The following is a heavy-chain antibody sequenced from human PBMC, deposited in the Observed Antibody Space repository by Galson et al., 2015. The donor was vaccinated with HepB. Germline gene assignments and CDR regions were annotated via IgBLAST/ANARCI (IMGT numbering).Heavy chain of an antibody. CDR1: GFTFSNYA. CDR3: ARVDSAYAYGNFEY. CDR2: ISGSGGST. D-gene: IGHD5-18*01. J-gene: IGHJ4*02. V-gene: IGHV3-23*01. Sequence: SLRLSCAASGFTFSNYAMTWVRQAPGKGLEWVSTISGSGGSTYYADSVKGRFTISRDISKDTLYLQMDSLRAEDTAIYYCARVDSAYAYGNFEYWGQGTLVTVSS.